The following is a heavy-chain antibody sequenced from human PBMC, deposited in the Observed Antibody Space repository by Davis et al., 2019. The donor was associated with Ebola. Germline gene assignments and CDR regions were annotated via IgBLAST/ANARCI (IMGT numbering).Heavy chain of an antibody. CDR1: GGTFSSYA. CDR3: ARLVGANNAFDI. Sequence: SVKVSCKASGGTFSSYAISWVRQAPGQGLEWMGGIIPILGIANYAQKFQGRVTITADKSTSTAYMELSSLRSEDTAVYYCARLVGANNAFDIWGQGTMVTVSS. D-gene: IGHD1-26*01. J-gene: IGHJ3*02. CDR2: IIPILGIA. V-gene: IGHV1-69*10.